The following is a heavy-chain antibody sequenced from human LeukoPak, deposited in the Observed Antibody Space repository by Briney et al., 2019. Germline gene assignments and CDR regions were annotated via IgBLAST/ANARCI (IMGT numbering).Heavy chain of an antibody. CDR2: INTNTGNP. CDR3: ARDLPGIAALNWFDP. V-gene: IGHV7-4-1*02. Sequence: ASVKVSCKASGYTFTSYAMNWVRQAPGQGLEWMGWINTNTGNPTYAQGFTGRFVFSLDTSVSTAYLQISSLKAEDTAVYYCARDLPGIAALNWFDPWGQGTLVTVSS. J-gene: IGHJ5*02. D-gene: IGHD6-13*01. CDR1: GYTFTSYA.